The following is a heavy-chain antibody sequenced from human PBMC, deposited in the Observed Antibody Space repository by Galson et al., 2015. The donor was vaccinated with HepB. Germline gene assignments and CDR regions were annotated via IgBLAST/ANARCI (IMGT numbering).Heavy chain of an antibody. D-gene: IGHD3-3*01. CDR2: IKQDGSEK. CDR1: GFTFSSYW. J-gene: IGHJ6*03. Sequence: SLRLSCAASGFTFSSYWMSWVRQAPGKGLEWVANIKQDGSEKYYVDSVKGRFTISRDNAKNSLYLQMNSLRAVDTAVYYCARVFPPNYYYYYMDVWGKGTTVTVSS. V-gene: IGHV3-7*03. CDR3: ARVFPPNYYYYYMDV.